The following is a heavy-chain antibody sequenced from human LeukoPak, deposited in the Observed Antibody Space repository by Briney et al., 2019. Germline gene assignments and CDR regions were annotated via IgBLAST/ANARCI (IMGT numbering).Heavy chain of an antibody. CDR1: GFTFSSYA. CDR2: IYFTGST. J-gene: IGHJ4*02. V-gene: IGHV4-39*01. D-gene: IGHD2-2*01. CDR3: ARKPSTSWPIDY. Sequence: PGGSLRLSCAASGFTFSSYAMSWVRQAPGKGLEWIGSIYFTGSTYYNPSLKSRVTISVDTSKNQFSLKLSSVTAADTAVYYCARKPSTSWPIDYWGQGTLVTVSS.